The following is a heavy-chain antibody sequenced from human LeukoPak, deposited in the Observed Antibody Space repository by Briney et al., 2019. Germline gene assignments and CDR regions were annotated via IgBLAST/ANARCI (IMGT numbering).Heavy chain of an antibody. CDR1: GFTFSSYR. Sequence: GGSLRLSCAASGFTFSSYRMNWVRQAPGKGLEWVSYISSSSSTIYYADSVKGRFTISRDNARNSLYLQLNSLRDEDTAVYYCARDTAAWFDPWGQGTLVTVSS. CDR2: ISSSSSTI. J-gene: IGHJ5*02. V-gene: IGHV3-48*02. CDR3: ARDTAAWFDP. D-gene: IGHD2-21*02.